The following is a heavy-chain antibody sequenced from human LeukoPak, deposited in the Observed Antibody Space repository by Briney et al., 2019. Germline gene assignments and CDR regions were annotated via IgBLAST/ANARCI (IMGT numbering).Heavy chain of an antibody. CDR3: ARGLYCSSSTSCYDYGMDV. V-gene: IGHV1-69*13. D-gene: IGHD2-2*01. CDR2: FIPILGTA. Sequence: ASVKVSSKASGGSFRSYGLNWVRQAPGQGLEWMGGFIPILGTAKYAQKLQGRVTITADESTSTAYMELSSLRYEDTAVYYCARGLYCSSSTSCYDYGMDVWGQGTTVTVSS. J-gene: IGHJ6*02. CDR1: GGSFRSYG.